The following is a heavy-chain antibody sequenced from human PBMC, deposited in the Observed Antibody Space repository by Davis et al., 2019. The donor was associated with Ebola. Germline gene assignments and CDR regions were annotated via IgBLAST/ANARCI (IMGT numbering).Heavy chain of an antibody. J-gene: IGHJ3*02. CDR3: ARHSASYYYDSSGYYLLPDAFDI. CDR1: GGSISSSNW. Sequence: SETLSLTCAVSGGSISSSNWWSWVRQPPGKGLEWIGEIYHSGSTNYNPSLKSRVTISVDKSKNQFSLKLSSVAAADTAVYYCARHSASYYYDSSGYYLLPDAFDIWGQGTMVTVSS. V-gene: IGHV4-4*02. CDR2: IYHSGST. D-gene: IGHD3-22*01.